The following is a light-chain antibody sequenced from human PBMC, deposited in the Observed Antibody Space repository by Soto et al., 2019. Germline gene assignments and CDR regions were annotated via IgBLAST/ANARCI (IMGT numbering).Light chain of an antibody. V-gene: IGKV3-20*01. CDR1: QSVRSNE. J-gene: IGKJ4*01. CDR3: QQDGNSPLT. CDR2: GAS. Sequence: EIVLTQSPGTLSLSPGERATLSCRASQSVRSNELAWYQQKPGQAPRLLIYGASSRVTAIPDRVSGSGSGTDFTLIRSRLEPDDSAVYYCQQDGNSPLTFDGGTKVEFK.